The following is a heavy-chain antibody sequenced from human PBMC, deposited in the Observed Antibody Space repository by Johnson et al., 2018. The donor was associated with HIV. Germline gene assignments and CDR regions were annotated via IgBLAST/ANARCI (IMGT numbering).Heavy chain of an antibody. J-gene: IGHJ3*02. CDR1: GFTFSSYG. CDR3: AKSVRASSSGAFDI. Sequence: QMQLVESGGGVVQPGGSLRLSCAASGFTFSSYGMHWVRQAPGKGLAWVAFIRYDGSNKYYADSVKGRFTISRDNSKNTLYLQMNSLRAEDTAVYHCAKSVRASSSGAFDIWGQGTMVTVSS. CDR2: IRYDGSNK. V-gene: IGHV3-30*02. D-gene: IGHD2-15*01.